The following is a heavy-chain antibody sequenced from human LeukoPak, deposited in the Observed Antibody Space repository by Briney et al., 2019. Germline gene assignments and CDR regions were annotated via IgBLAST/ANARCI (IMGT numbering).Heavy chain of an antibody. CDR2: INHSGST. Sequence: SETLSLTCAVYGGSFSGYHWSWIRQPPGKGLEWIGEINHSGSTNYNPSLKSRVTISVDTSKNQFSLKLSSVTAADTAVYYCARGRFDPWGQGTLVTVSS. CDR1: GGSFSGYH. V-gene: IGHV4-34*01. CDR3: ARGRFDP. J-gene: IGHJ5*02.